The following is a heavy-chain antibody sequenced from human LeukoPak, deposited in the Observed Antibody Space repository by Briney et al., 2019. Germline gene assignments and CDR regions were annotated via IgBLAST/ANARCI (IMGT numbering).Heavy chain of an antibody. J-gene: IGHJ4*02. CDR2: IHYSGST. CDR1: GGSSSSYY. CDR3: ARRASGSYPDYFDS. V-gene: IGHV4-59*08. D-gene: IGHD1-26*01. Sequence: PSETLSLTCTISGGSSSSYYWSWIRQPPGKGLECIGYIHYSGSTNYNPSLKSRATISLDTSKNQVSLKLTSVTAADTAVYYCARRASGSYPDYFDSWGQGTLVTVSS.